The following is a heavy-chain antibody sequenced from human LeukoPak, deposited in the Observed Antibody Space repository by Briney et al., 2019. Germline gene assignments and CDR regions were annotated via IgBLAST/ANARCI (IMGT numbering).Heavy chain of an antibody. J-gene: IGHJ4*02. V-gene: IGHV4-61*02. CDR3: ARVGVGATTVDY. CDR1: LGSISRGSYY. CDR2: IYTNGHT. Sequence: PSQTLSLTCAVPLGSISRGSYYCSWIRQPAGKGLEWIGRIYTNGHTNYNRSLKSRVTISADTSKNQFSLNLSSGTAADTAVYYCARVGVGATTVDYWGQGTLVTVSS. D-gene: IGHD1-26*01.